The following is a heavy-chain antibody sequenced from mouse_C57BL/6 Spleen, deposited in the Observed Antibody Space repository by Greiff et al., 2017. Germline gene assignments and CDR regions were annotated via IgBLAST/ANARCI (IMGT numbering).Heavy chain of an antibody. J-gene: IGHJ2*01. Sequence: KQSGAELVKPGASVKLSCKASGYTFTSYWMHWVKQRPGQGLEWIGMIHPNSGSTNYNEKFKSKATLTVDKSSSTAYMQLSSLTSEDSAVYYCARVNWESPYFDYWGRGNTHTVS. CDR2: IHPNSGST. D-gene: IGHD4-1*01. CDR1: GYTFTSYW. V-gene: IGHV1-64*01. CDR3: ARVNWESPYFDY.